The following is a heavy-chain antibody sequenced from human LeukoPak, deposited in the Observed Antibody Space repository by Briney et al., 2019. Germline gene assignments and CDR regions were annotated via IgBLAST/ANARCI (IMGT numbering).Heavy chain of an antibody. CDR3: ARRIVGATKNWFDP. Sequence: SETLSLTCAVYGGSFSGYYWSWIRQPPGKGLEWIGEINHSGSTNYNPSLKGRVTISVDTSKNQFSLKLSSVTAADTAVYYCARRIVGATKNWFDPWGQGTLVTVSS. J-gene: IGHJ5*02. CDR1: GGSFSGYY. D-gene: IGHD1-26*01. V-gene: IGHV4-34*01. CDR2: INHSGST.